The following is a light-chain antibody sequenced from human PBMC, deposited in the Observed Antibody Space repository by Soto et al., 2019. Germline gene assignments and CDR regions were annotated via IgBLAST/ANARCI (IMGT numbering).Light chain of an antibody. J-gene: IGKJ1*01. CDR3: QQYNNWPGT. CDR1: QSVSTN. CDR2: GAS. V-gene: IGKV3-15*01. Sequence: TQSPATLSLSPGDSATLSCRASQSVSTNLAWYHQKPGQAPRLLINGASTQATGIPARFSGSGSGTQFTLTLSSLQSEDFGTYYCQQYNNWPGTFGQGTKVDIK.